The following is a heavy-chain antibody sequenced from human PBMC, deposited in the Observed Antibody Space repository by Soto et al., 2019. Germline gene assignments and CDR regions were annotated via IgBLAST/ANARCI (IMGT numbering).Heavy chain of an antibody. D-gene: IGHD4-17*01. CDR1: GFSLTNGRMG. Sequence: QVTLKESGPVLVKPTETLTLTCSVSGFSLTNGRMGVSWIRQPPGKAVEWLAHFFSDAERSYSTSMQSRLNMYKDSSGSQVVLTMTNMAPADTATYFCPRMDGDYNHYGLDVWGHGIAVTVSS. CDR3: PRMDGDYNHYGLDV. J-gene: IGHJ6*02. CDR2: FFSDAER. V-gene: IGHV2-26*01.